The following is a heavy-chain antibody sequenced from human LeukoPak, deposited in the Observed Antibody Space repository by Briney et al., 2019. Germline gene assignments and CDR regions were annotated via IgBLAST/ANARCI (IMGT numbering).Heavy chain of an antibody. CDR2: INPSGGST. CDR1: GYTFTSYY. V-gene: IGHV1-46*01. D-gene: IGHD4-11*01. J-gene: IGHJ6*02. CDR3: ARDLLTVTTDYYYYGMDV. Sequence: ASVKVSCKASGYTFTSYYMHWVRQAPGQGLEWMGIINPSGGSTSYAQKFQGRVTMPRDTSTSTVYMELSSLRSEDTAVYYRARDLLTVTTDYYYYGMDVWGQGTTVTVSS.